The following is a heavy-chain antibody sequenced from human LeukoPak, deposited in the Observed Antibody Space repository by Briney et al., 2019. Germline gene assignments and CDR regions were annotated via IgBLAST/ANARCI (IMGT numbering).Heavy chain of an antibody. J-gene: IGHJ4*02. Sequence: GGSLRLSCAASGFTFDDYAMHWVRQAPGKGLEWVSGISWNSGSIGYADSVKGRFTISRDNAKNSLYLQMNSLRAEDTALYYCAKDVGYWGQGTLVTVSS. D-gene: IGHD1-26*01. CDR3: AKDVGY. CDR2: ISWNSGSI. CDR1: GFTFDDYA. V-gene: IGHV3-9*01.